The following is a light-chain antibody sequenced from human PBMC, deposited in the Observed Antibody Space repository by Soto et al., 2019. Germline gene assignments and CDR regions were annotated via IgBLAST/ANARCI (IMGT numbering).Light chain of an antibody. CDR2: GAS. J-gene: IGKJ5*01. V-gene: IGKV3-15*01. Sequence: EIVMTQSPATLSVTPGERATLSCRATQSVSSFLAWYQQRPGQPPRLLIYGASTRATDIPARFSGSGSGTEFTLTISSLQSEDFAVYYCQQYNNWPLTFGQGTRLAIK. CDR3: QQYNNWPLT. CDR1: QSVSSF.